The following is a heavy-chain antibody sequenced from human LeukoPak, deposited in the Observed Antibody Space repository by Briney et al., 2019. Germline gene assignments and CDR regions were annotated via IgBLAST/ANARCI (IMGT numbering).Heavy chain of an antibody. CDR1: GYTLTELS. CDR2: FDPEDGET. Sequence: ASVKVSCKVSGYTLTELSMHWVRQAPGKGLEWMGGFDPEDGETIYAQKFQGRVTMTEDTSTDTAYMELSSLRPEDTAVYYCATSGVLTGYYEGYAFDIWGQGTMVTVSS. J-gene: IGHJ3*02. D-gene: IGHD3-9*01. V-gene: IGHV1-24*01. CDR3: ATSGVLTGYYEGYAFDI.